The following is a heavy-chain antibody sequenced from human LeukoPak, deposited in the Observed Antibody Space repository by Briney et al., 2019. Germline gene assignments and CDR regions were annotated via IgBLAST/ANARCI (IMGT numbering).Heavy chain of an antibody. D-gene: IGHD3-10*01. J-gene: IGHJ4*02. V-gene: IGHV3-23*01. CDR3: AGPRFGELLYDY. CDR1: GFTFSGYA. CDR2: ISGSGGST. Sequence: GGSLRLSCAASGFTFSGYAMSWVRQAPGKGLEWVSAISGSGGSTYYADSVKGRFTISRDNSKNTLYLQMNSLRAEDTAVYYCAGPRFGELLYDYWGQGTLVTVSS.